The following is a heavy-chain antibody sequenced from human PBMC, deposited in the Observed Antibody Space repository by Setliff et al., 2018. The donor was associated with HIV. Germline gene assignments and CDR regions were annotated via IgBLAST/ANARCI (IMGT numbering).Heavy chain of an antibody. D-gene: IGHD6-13*01. V-gene: IGHV1-2*02. CDR1: GYTFTDNY. CDR2: INSASGGT. Sequence: ASVKVSCKASGYTFTDNYIHWVRQAPGQGLEWMAWINSASGGTNYAQNFQGRVTVTRDTSINTVYLEVNSLKIEDTAMYYCTSRPPNSSSRRFDPWGQGTLVTVSS. CDR3: TSRPPNSSSRRFDP. J-gene: IGHJ5*02.